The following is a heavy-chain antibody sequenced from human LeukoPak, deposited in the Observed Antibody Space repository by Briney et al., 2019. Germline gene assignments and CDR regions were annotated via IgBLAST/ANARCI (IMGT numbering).Heavy chain of an antibody. V-gene: IGHV3-11*04. Sequence: GGSLRLSCAASGFTFSDYYMSWIRQAPGKGLEWVSYISSSGSMIYYADSVKGRFTISRDNSKNTLYLQMNSLRAEDTAVYYCARDGYCGGDCYHYYYMDVWGKGTTVTVSS. J-gene: IGHJ6*03. CDR1: GFTFSDYY. CDR2: ISSSGSMI. CDR3: ARDGYCGGDCYHYYYMDV. D-gene: IGHD2-21*02.